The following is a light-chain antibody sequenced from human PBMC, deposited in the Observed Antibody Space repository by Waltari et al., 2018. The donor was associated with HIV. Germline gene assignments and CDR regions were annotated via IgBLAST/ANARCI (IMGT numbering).Light chain of an antibody. CDR3: AAWDDSLHGYV. Sequence: QSVLTQPPSAYGSPGQMVAISCSGNYSNIGSNTVNWYQQLPGTAPTLLIFGRFQRPSGVPDRFSGSKSGTSASLAISGLHSEDEGDYYCAAWDDSLHGYVFATVTKVTVL. CDR1: YSNIGSNT. V-gene: IGLV1-44*01. J-gene: IGLJ1*01. CDR2: GRF.